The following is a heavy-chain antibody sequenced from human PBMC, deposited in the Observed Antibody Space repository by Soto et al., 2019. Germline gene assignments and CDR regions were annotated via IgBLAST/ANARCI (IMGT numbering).Heavy chain of an antibody. CDR3: XXXXXQYSXRLLAFDT. Sequence: XRLSCAASGLTFSSYSMNWVRQAPGRGLEWVSYISSSSSNIYYADSVKGRFTISRDNSKKTLYLQMNSLRAEDTAVYYXXXXXXQYSXRLLAFDTWGXGTPVTVSS. D-gene: IGHD1-26*01. V-gene: IGHV3-48*01. CDR1: GLTFSSYS. CDR2: ISSSSSNI. J-gene: IGHJ4*02.